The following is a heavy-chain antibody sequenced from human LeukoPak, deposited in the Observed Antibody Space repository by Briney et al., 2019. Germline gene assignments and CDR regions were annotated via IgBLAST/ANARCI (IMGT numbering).Heavy chain of an antibody. J-gene: IGHJ5*02. CDR2: IYPGDSDT. D-gene: IGHD2-2*01. CDR3: ARQTGYCSSTRCYARWFDP. Sequence: GESLKISCKGSGYSFTSYWIGWVRQMPGKGLEWMGIIYPGDSDTRYSPSFQGQVTISADKSISTAYLQWSSLKASDTAMYYCARQTGYCSSTRCYARWFDPWGQGTLVTVSS. CDR1: GYSFTSYW. V-gene: IGHV5-51*01.